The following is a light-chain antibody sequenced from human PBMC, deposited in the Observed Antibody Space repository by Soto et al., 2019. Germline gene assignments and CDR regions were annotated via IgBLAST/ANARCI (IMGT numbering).Light chain of an antibody. CDR3: QQSYIRFT. V-gene: IGKV1-39*01. J-gene: IGKJ3*01. Sequence: DIQMTQSPSSLSAFVGDRVTITCRSSQTISSYLNWYQQKPGKAPKVLIYAASYLQTGVSSRFGGRGSGTDFTLTIDSLQPEDAATYYCQQSYIRFTFGPGTKVDNK. CDR2: AAS. CDR1: QTISSY.